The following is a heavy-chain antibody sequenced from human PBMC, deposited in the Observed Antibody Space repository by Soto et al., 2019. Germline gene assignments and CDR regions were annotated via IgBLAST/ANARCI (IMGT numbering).Heavy chain of an antibody. J-gene: IGHJ3*02. D-gene: IGHD3-3*01. Sequence: QVQLVESGGGVVQPGRSLRLSCAASGFTFSSYAMHWVRQAPGKGLEWVAVISYDGSNKYYADSVKGRFTISRDNSKNTLHLQMNSLRAEDTAVYYCARATAGITIFGVVSNDAFDIWGQGTMVTVSS. CDR2: ISYDGSNK. CDR3: ARATAGITIFGVVSNDAFDI. V-gene: IGHV3-30-3*01. CDR1: GFTFSSYA.